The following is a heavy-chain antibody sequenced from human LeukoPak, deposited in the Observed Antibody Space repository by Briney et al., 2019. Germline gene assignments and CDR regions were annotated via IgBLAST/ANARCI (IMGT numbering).Heavy chain of an antibody. D-gene: IGHD2-15*01. CDR1: GFTFGSYS. V-gene: IGHV3-23*01. CDR3: AEGSSASCYSSVNF. Sequence: PGGSLRLSCAGSGFTFGSYSMSWVRQAPGKGLEWVSVISGSGDSTFYTDFVKGRFTISRDDSKNTLYLQMSSLRADDTAVYYCAEGSSASCYSSVNFWGQGTLVTVSS. CDR2: ISGSGDST. J-gene: IGHJ4*02.